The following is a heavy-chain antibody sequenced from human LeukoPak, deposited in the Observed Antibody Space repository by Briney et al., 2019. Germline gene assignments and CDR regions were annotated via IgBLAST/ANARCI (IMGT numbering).Heavy chain of an antibody. CDR1: GFTFSSYA. CDR3: AREGVGATQGGAFDI. CDR2: ISYDGSNK. Sequence: GRSLRLSCAASGFTFSSYAMHWVRQAPGKGLEWVAVISYDGSNKYYADSVKGRFTISRDNSKNTLYLQMNSLRAEDTAVYYCAREGVGATQGGAFDIWGQGAMVTVSS. J-gene: IGHJ3*02. D-gene: IGHD1-26*01. V-gene: IGHV3-30*04.